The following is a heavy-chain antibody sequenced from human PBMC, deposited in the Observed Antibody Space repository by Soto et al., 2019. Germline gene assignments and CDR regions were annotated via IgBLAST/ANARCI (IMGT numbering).Heavy chain of an antibody. D-gene: IGHD1-26*01. Sequence: QVQLVQSGAEVKKPGASVKVSCKASGYTFTSYAMHWVRQAPGQRLEWMGWINAGNGNTKYSQKFQGRVTITRDTTASTAYMGLSSLRFGDMAVYYWAIGGSLCWYVDLWGRVTLVTVSS. CDR2: INAGNGNT. CDR1: GYTFTSYA. J-gene: IGHJ2*01. V-gene: IGHV1-3*01. CDR3: AIGGSLCWYVDL.